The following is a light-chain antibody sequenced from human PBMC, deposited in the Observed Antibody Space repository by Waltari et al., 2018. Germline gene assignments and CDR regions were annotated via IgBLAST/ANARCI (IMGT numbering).Light chain of an antibody. J-gene: IGLJ2*01. CDR1: SDDIGNYRY. V-gene: IGLV2-14*01. CDR3: AAYASANTLL. CDR2: EVT. Sequence: QSALTQPASVSGSPGQSITISCTGTSDDIGNYRYVSWYQQHSGTAPKLILYEVTNRPSGFSDRFSGSKSGNTASLTISGLQTEDEADYYCAAYASANTLLFGGGTQLTVL.